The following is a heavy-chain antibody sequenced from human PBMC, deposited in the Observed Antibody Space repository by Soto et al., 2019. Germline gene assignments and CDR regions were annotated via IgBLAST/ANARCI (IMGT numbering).Heavy chain of an antibody. CDR2: IYYSGST. J-gene: IGHJ4*02. Sequence: PSETLSLTCTVSGGSISGTSYYWGWIRQPPGKGLEWIGSIYYSGSTNYNPSLKSRVTISVDTSKNQFSLKLNSVTAADTAVYYCARRGSFYYNSYGYYYFDYWGQGTLVTVSS. CDR3: ARRGSFYYNSYGYYYFDY. V-gene: IGHV4-39*01. CDR1: GGSISGTSYY. D-gene: IGHD3-22*01.